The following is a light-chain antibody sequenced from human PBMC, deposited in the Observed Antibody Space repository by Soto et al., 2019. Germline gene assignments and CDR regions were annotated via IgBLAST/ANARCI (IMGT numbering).Light chain of an antibody. CDR1: SGSVSPNNY. Sequence: QAVVTQEPSFSVSPGGSVTLAWGLSSGSVSPNNYPGWYQQTPGKAPRPLISSTNTRSSGVPDRFSGSILGKTAALTITGAQADDESDYYCVLSGGNGIAVFGGGTQLTVL. V-gene: IGLV8-61*01. J-gene: IGLJ7*01. CDR2: STN. CDR3: VLSGGNGIAV.